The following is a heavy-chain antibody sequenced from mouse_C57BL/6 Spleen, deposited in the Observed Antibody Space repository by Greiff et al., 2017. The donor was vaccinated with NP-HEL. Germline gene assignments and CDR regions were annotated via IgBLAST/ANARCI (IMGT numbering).Heavy chain of an antibody. J-gene: IGHJ3*01. V-gene: IGHV1-52*01. CDR2: IDPSDSET. CDR3: AREGVEGFAY. CDR1: GYTFTSYW. Sequence: VQLQQPGAELVRPGSSVKLSCKASGYTFTSYWMHWVKQRPIQGLEWIGNIDPSDSETHYNQKFKDKATLTVNKSSSTAYMQLSSLTSEDSAVYYCAREGVEGFAYWGQGTLVTVSA. D-gene: IGHD1-1*01.